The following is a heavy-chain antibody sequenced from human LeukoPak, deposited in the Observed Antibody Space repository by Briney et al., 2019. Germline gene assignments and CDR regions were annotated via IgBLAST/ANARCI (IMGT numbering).Heavy chain of an antibody. CDR3: ARVPYDVLTGYSTHYFDY. CDR2: ISTYNGNT. J-gene: IGHJ4*02. Sequence: GASVKVSCKASGYTFTSYGISWVRQAPGQGLEWMGWISTYNGNTNYAQKLQGRVTMTTDTSTSTVYMELKSLRSDDTAVYYCARVPYDVLTGYSTHYFDYWGQGTLVTVSS. V-gene: IGHV1-18*04. CDR1: GYTFTSYG. D-gene: IGHD3-9*01.